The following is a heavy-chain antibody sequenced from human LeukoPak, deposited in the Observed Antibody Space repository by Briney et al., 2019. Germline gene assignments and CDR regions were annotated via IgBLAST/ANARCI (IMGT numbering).Heavy chain of an antibody. Sequence: PSETLSLTCTVSGGSISSSSYYWGWIRQPPGKGLEWSATIHYSGSTYYNPSLKSRVTISVDTSKNQFSPKLSSVTAADTAVYYRARRRTIFGVAVDWGQGTLVTVSS. V-gene: IGHV4-39*01. CDR3: ARRRTIFGVAVD. D-gene: IGHD3-3*01. J-gene: IGHJ4*02. CDR2: IHYSGST. CDR1: GGSISSSSYY.